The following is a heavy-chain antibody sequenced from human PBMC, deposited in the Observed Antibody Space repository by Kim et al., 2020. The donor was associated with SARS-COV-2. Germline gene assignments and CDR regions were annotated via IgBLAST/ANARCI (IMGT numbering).Heavy chain of an antibody. D-gene: IGHD6-13*01. V-gene: IGHV1-2*06. CDR2: INPNSGGT. CDR3: ASVGIAAVGTPYYYYGMDV. J-gene: IGHJ6*02. CDR1: GYTFTGYY. Sequence: ASVKVSCKASGYTFTGYYMHWVRQAPGQGLEWMGRINPNSGGTNYAQKFQGRVTMTRDTSISTAYMELSRLRSDDTAVYYCASVGIAAVGTPYYYYGMDVWGQGTTVTVSS.